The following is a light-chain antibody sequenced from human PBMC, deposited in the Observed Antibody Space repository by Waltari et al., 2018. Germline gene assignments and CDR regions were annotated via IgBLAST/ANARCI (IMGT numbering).Light chain of an antibody. CDR2: HAP. Sequence: CCASQCIRIHLAWYQQKPGQAPRLLVYHAPSRATGVPDRFSGSGSGTDFRLGISRLEPEDCAMHHCQQYVESPATFGQGIKVEIK. CDR3: QQYVESPAT. V-gene: IGKV3-20*01. CDR1: QCIRIH. J-gene: IGKJ1*01.